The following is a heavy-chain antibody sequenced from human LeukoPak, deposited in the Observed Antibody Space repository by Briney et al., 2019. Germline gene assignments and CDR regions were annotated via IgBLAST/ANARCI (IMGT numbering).Heavy chain of an antibody. J-gene: IGHJ4*02. V-gene: IGHV1-2*02. Sequence: ASVKVSCTASGYTFTGYYMHWVRQAPGQGLEWMGWINPNSGGTNYAQKFQGRVTMTRDTSISTAYMELSRLRSDDTAVYYCARAPYYDILTGSFDYWGQGTLVTVSS. CDR1: GYTFTGYY. CDR2: INPNSGGT. D-gene: IGHD3-9*01. CDR3: ARAPYYDILTGSFDY.